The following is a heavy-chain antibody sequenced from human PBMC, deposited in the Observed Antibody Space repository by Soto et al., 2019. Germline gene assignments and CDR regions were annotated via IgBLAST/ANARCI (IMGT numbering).Heavy chain of an antibody. CDR3: ARYIYGYVDY. CDR1: GFTFSDYY. CDR2: ISSTISYT. Sequence: SLRLSCAASGFTFSDYYMSWIRQAPGKGLEWVSYISSTISYTHYADCVKGRFTISRDNAKNSLYLQMNSLRAEDTAVYYCARYIYGYVDYWGQGTLVTVSS. D-gene: IGHD5-18*01. V-gene: IGHV3-11*06. J-gene: IGHJ4*02.